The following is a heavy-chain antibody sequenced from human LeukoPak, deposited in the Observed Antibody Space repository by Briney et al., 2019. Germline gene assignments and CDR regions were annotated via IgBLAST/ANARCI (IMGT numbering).Heavy chain of an antibody. V-gene: IGHV1-69*13. D-gene: IGHD3-9*01. CDR2: IIPIFGTA. CDR1: GGTFSSYA. Sequence: GASVKVSCKASGGTFSSYAISWVRQAPGQGLEWMGGIIPIFGTANYAQKFQGRVTITADESTSTAYMELSSLRSEDTAVYYCARDQRRGYFDWLLWGYYYYGMDVWGQGTTVTVSS. J-gene: IGHJ6*02. CDR3: ARDQRRGYFDWLLWGYYYYGMDV.